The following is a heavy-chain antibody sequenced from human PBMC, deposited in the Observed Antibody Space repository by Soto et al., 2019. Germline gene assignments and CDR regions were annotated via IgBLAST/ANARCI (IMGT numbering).Heavy chain of an antibody. D-gene: IGHD1-20*01. CDR3: VSYITGTEGTYYYYYGMDV. V-gene: IGHV1-3*01. J-gene: IGHJ6*02. CDR1: GYTFIRYA. Sequence: GASVKVSCKASGYTFIRYAMNWVRQAPGQRLEWMGWINAGNGNTKYSQKLQDRVTITTDTSTSTAYMELRSLRSDDTAVYFCVSYITGTEGTYYYYYGMDVWGQGTTVTVSS. CDR2: INAGNGNT.